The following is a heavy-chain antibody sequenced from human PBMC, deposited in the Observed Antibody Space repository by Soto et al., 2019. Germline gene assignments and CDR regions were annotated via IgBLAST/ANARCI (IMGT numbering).Heavy chain of an antibody. CDR2: IHHSGST. CDR1: GGSITSHY. CDR3: ARQGFGQLHGLVDV. D-gene: IGHD3-10*01. V-gene: IGHV4-59*08. Sequence: PLETLSLTCSVSGGSITSHYCSWFRQPPGKGLEWIGYIHHSGSTSYNPSLKSRVTMSVDTSKNQFSLKVNSVTAADTALYYCARQGFGQLHGLVDVWGPGTTVT. J-gene: IGHJ6*02.